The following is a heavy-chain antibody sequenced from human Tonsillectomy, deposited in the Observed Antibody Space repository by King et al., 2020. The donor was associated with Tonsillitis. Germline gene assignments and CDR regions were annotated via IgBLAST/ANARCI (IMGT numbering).Heavy chain of an antibody. CDR1: GFSLSTSGVG. CDR3: AHSGWDDSSGYHFYS. J-gene: IGHJ4*02. V-gene: IGHV2-5*01. Sequence: TLKESGPTLVKPTQTLTLTCTFSGFSLSTSGVGVGWIRQPPGKALECLAIIYWNHDKRYSPSLKSRLTITKDTSKNQVVLTITNMDPVDTATYYCAHSGWDDSSGYHFYSWGQGTLFTVSS. D-gene: IGHD3-22*01. CDR2: IYWNHDK.